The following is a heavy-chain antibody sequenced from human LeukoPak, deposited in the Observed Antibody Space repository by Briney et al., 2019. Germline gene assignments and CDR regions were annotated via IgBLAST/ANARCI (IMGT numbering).Heavy chain of an antibody. CDR3: ARASYCGGDCYSPADDY. Sequence: GASVTVSCKASGGTFSSYAISWVRQAPGQGLEWMGGIIPIFGTANYAQKFQGRVTITADESTSTAYMELSSLRSEDTAVYYCARASYCGGDCYSPADDYWGQGTLVTVSS. CDR2: IIPIFGTA. J-gene: IGHJ4*02. CDR1: GGTFSSYA. V-gene: IGHV1-69*13. D-gene: IGHD2-21*02.